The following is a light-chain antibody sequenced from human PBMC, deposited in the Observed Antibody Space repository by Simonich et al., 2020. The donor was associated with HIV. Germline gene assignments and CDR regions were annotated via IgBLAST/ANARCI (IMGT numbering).Light chain of an antibody. CDR1: QSISSY. J-gene: IGKJ1*01. V-gene: IGKV1-39*01. CDR2: AAS. CDR3: QQSFSTPWT. Sequence: DIQMTQSPSSLSASVGDRVTVSCRASQSISSYLNWYQQKPGKAPKLLIYAASSLQRCVPSRFSGSASGTDFTLTISSLQPEDFATYYCQQSFSTPWTFGQGTTVDIK.